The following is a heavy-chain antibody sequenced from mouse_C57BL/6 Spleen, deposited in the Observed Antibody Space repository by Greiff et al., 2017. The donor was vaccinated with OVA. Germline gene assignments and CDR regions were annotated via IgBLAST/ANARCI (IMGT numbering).Heavy chain of an antibody. D-gene: IGHD3-1*01. CDR1: GYSITSGYD. J-gene: IGHJ2*01. V-gene: IGHV3-1*01. CDR2: ISYSGST. CDR3: ARGGLRSFDY. Sequence: VQLKESGPGMVKPSQSLSLTCTVTGYSITSGYDWHWIRHFPGNKLEWMGYISYSGSTNYNPSLKSRISITHDTSKNHFFLKLNSVTTEDTATYYCARGGLRSFDYWGQGTTLTVSS.